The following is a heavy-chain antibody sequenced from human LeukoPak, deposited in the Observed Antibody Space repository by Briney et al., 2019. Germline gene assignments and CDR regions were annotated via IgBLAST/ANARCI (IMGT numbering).Heavy chain of an antibody. D-gene: IGHD2-2*01. Sequence: PSETLSLTCTVSGGSISSGGYYWSWIRQHPGKGLEWIGYIYYSGSTNYNPPLKSRVTISVDTSKNQFSLKLRSVTAADTAVYYCARMYCSSSSCYPGDYWGQGTLVTVSS. CDR1: GGSISSGGYY. CDR2: IYYSGST. CDR3: ARMYCSSSSCYPGDY. V-gene: IGHV4-61*08. J-gene: IGHJ4*02.